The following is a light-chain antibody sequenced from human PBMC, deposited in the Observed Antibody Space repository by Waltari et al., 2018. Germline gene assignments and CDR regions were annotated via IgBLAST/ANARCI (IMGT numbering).Light chain of an antibody. CDR3: RMYVRLLVT. V-gene: IGKV3-20*01. Sequence: ETVLTQSPGTLSLSPGEGATLSCRASQSVGRSSVWYQQKPGRAPRRHISVAATRATGISDRCTVSGSGTDFSLTIRSVESEDSELHYCRMYVRLLVTFGPGTKVEI. CDR2: VAA. CDR1: QSVGRS. J-gene: IGKJ3*01.